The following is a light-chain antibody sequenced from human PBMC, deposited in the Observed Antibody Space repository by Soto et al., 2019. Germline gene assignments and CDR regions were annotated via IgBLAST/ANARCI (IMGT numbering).Light chain of an antibody. Sequence: QSVLTHPASLSGSPGQSITISFTRTISYVGGYNYVSWYQQHPGKAPKLMIYDVSNRPSGVSNRFSGSKSGNTASLTISGLQAEDEADYYCSSYTSSSTLEVFGTGTKVTVL. CDR1: ISYVGGYNY. CDR3: SSYTSSSTLEV. V-gene: IGLV2-14*01. J-gene: IGLJ1*01. CDR2: DVS.